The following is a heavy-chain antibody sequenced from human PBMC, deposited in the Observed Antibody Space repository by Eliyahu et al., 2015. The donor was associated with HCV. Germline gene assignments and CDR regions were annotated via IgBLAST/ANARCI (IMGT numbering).Heavy chain of an antibody. J-gene: IGHJ4*02. D-gene: IGHD3-22*01. CDR1: GGSFSGYY. V-gene: IGHV4-34*01. CDR3: ARVGDSRAYYLVY. Sequence: QVQLQQWGAGLLKPSETLSLTCAVYGGSFSGYYWTWIRQPPGEGLEWIGEINHSGSTNYNPPLKSRVTISVDTSKNQFSLKLSSVTAADTAVYYCARVGDSRAYYLVYWGQGNLVTVSS. CDR2: INHSGST.